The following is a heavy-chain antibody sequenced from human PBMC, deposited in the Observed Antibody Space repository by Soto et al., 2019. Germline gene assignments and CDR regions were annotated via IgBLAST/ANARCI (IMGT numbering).Heavy chain of an antibody. CDR2: IIPIFGTA. CDR1: GGTFSSYS. D-gene: IGHD1-26*01. Sequence: QVQLVQSGAEVKKPGSSVKVSCKASGGTFSSYSINWVRQAPGQGLEWMGEIIPIFGTANYAQKFQGRVTITADESTSPAYMELSSLRSADTAVYSCARDGGRHSGGIDYWGQGTLVTVSS. CDR3: ARDGGRHSGGIDY. J-gene: IGHJ4*02. V-gene: IGHV1-69*01.